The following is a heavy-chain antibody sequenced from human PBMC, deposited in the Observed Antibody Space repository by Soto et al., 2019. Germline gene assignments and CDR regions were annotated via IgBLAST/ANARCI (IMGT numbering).Heavy chain of an antibody. CDR3: ARHGAGMHDYGDYRRYYFDY. CDR2: IDPSDSYT. J-gene: IGHJ4*02. D-gene: IGHD4-17*01. CDR1: GYSFPSYW. Sequence: GESLKISCKRSGYSFPSYWISWVRQMPGKGLEWMGRIDPSDSYTNYSPSFQGHVTISADKSISTAYLQWSSLKASDTAMYYCARHGAGMHDYGDYRRYYFDYWGQGTLVTVSS. V-gene: IGHV5-10-1*01.